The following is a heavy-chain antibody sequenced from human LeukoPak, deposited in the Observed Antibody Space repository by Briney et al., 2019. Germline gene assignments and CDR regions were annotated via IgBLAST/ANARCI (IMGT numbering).Heavy chain of an antibody. CDR3: TIFNY. D-gene: IGHD3-3*02. CDR2: ISGSGDNT. Sequence: GGSLRVSCAASGFTFSSHGISWVRQAPGKGLEWVSSISGSGDNTHYADSVKSRFTISRDNSKSTLYLQMQSLRAEDTAVYYCTIFNYWGQGTLVTVSS. J-gene: IGHJ4*02. V-gene: IGHV3-23*01. CDR1: GFTFSSHG.